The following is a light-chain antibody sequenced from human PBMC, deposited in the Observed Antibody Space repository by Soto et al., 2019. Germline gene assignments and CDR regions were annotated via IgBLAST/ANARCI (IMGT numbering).Light chain of an antibody. CDR2: GAS. J-gene: IGKJ5*01. Sequence: EVRMKQSPVDLSMSRGERATLSCRASQSVYNYLAWYQQKPGQAPRLLISGASTRATGIPARFSGSGSGTEFTLTISSLQSEDFAFYYCQLYNNLPPPFAQGTRLEIK. CDR3: QLYNNLPPP. CDR1: QSVYNY. V-gene: IGKV3-15*01.